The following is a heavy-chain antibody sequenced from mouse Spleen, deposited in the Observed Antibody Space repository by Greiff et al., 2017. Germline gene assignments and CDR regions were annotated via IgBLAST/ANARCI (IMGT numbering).Heavy chain of an antibody. CDR1: GYTFTSYG. Sequence: VQLQQPGAELVKPGASVKLSCKASGYTFTSYGMQWVKQRPGQGLEWIGEIDPSDSYTNYNQKFKGKATLTVDTSSSTAYMQLSSLTSEDSAVYYCAREGTTRYFDVWGAGTTVTVSS. CDR3: AREGTTRYFDV. D-gene: IGHD1-1*01. CDR2: IDPSDSYT. V-gene: IGHV1-50*01. J-gene: IGHJ1*01.